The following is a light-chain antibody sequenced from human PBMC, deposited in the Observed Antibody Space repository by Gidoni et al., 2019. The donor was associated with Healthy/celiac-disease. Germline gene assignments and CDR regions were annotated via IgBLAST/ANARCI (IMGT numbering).Light chain of an antibody. Sequence: DIQMTQSPSSLSASVGDRVTITCRASQSISSYLNWYQQKPGKAPKLLIYAAPSLQSGVPSRFSGSGSGTDFTLTISSLQPEDFATYYCQQSYSTPTFXQXTKVEIK. CDR2: AAP. CDR1: QSISSY. V-gene: IGKV1-39*01. CDR3: QQSYSTPT. J-gene: IGKJ1*01.